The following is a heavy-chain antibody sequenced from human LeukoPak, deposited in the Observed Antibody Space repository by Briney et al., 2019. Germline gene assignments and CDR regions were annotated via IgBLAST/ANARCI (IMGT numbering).Heavy chain of an antibody. CDR1: GFTFSSYV. V-gene: IGHV3-30*14. Sequence: GGSLRLSCAASGFTFSSYVMHWVRQAPGKGLEWVAIISYDGSNEYYADSVKGRFTISRDNSKNTLYLQMNSLRAEDTAVYYCARGPSVYHNTGGQGTLVTVSS. D-gene: IGHD5/OR15-5a*01. CDR2: ISYDGSNE. J-gene: IGHJ4*02. CDR3: ARGPSVYHNT.